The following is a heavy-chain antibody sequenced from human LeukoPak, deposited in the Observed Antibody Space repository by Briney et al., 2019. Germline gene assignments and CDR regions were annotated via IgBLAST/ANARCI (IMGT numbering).Heavy chain of an antibody. CDR1: GGSISSSYW. V-gene: IGHV4-4*02. D-gene: IGHD5-12*01. J-gene: IGHJ4*02. Sequence: SETLSLTCAVSGGSISSSYWWNWVRQPPGKGLEWIGEIYHSGSTNYNPSLKSRVTISVDTSKNQFSLKLSSVTAADTAVYYCALSPGYSGYAYYFDYWGQGTLVTVSS. CDR2: IYHSGST. CDR3: ALSPGYSGYAYYFDY.